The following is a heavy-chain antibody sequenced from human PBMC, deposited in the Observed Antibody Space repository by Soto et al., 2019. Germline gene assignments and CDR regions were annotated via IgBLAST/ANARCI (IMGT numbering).Heavy chain of an antibody. D-gene: IGHD3-10*01. Sequence: QVQLQESGPGLVKPSETLSLTCSVSGGSITSHYCSWFRQPPGKGLEWIGYIHHSGSTSYNPSLKRRVTMXGXTXXNQFSLKVNSVTAADTALYYCARQGFGQLHGLVDVWGPGTTVTVSS. V-gene: IGHV4-59*08. J-gene: IGHJ6*02. CDR2: IHHSGST. CDR3: ARQGFGQLHGLVDV. CDR1: GGSITSHY.